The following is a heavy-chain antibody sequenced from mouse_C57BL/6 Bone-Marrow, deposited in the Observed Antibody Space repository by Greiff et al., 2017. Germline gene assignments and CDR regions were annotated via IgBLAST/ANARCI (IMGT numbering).Heavy chain of an antibody. V-gene: IGHV5-17*01. D-gene: IGHD4-1*02. CDR1: GFTFSDYG. CDR3: AKAQLGRYYFDY. Sequence: EVKVVESGGGLVKPGGSLKLSCAASGFTFSDYGMHWVRQAPEKGLEWVAYISSGSSTIYYADTVKGRFTISRDNAKNTLFLQMTSLRSEDTAMYYCAKAQLGRYYFDYWGQGTTLTVSS. J-gene: IGHJ2*01. CDR2: ISSGSSTI.